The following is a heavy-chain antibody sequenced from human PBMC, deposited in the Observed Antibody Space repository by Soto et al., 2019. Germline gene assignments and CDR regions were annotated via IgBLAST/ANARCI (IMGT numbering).Heavy chain of an antibody. CDR3: ARDPSIAVRLDY. CDR1: GFTFSSYG. Sequence: PGGSLTLSCAASGFTFSSYGMHWVRQAPGKGLEWVADIKQDGSKKYYVDSVKGRFTISRDNAKNSLYLQMNSLRAEDTAVYYCARDPSIAVRLDYWGQGTLVTVSS. V-gene: IGHV3-7*01. D-gene: IGHD6-6*01. CDR2: IKQDGSKK. J-gene: IGHJ4*02.